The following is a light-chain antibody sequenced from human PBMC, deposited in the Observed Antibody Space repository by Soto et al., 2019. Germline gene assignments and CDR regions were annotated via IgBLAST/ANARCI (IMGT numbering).Light chain of an antibody. Sequence: EIVMTQSPATLSVSPGERATLSCRASQGVSSNLAWYQQKPGQAPRLLIYGASSSASDIPARFSGSGSGTEFTLTISGLQSEDFAVYYCQQYNNWPPLTFGGGTKVEIK. CDR2: GAS. CDR1: QGVSSN. J-gene: IGKJ4*01. CDR3: QQYNNWPPLT. V-gene: IGKV3-15*01.